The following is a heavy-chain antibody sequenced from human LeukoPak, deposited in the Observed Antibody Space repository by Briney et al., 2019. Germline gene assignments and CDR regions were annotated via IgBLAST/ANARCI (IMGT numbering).Heavy chain of an antibody. CDR3: ASPIYSGYV. J-gene: IGHJ4*02. Sequence: GGSLRLSCAASGFTFSSYGMHWVRQAPGKGLEWVAVIWYGGSNKYYADSVKGRFTISRDNSKNTLYLQMNSLRAEDTAVYYCASPIYSGYVWGQGTLVTVSS. V-gene: IGHV3-33*08. D-gene: IGHD5-12*01. CDR1: GFTFSSYG. CDR2: IWYGGSNK.